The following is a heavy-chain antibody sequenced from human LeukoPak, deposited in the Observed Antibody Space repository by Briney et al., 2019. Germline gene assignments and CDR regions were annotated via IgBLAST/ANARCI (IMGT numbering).Heavy chain of an antibody. D-gene: IGHD6-13*01. V-gene: IGHV3-30*18. Sequence: GRSLRLSCAASGFSFSSYGMHWVRQAPGKGLEWVAVISYDGSNKYYADSVKGRITISRDNSKNTLYLQMNSLRAEDTAVYYCAKDEGYSSSWSHGDYYFDYWGQGTLVTVSS. CDR1: GFSFSSYG. CDR3: AKDEGYSSSWSHGDYYFDY. J-gene: IGHJ4*02. CDR2: ISYDGSNK.